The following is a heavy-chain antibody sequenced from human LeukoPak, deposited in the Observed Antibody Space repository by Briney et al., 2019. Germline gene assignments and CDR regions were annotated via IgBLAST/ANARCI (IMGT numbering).Heavy chain of an antibody. CDR1: GFTFRSYA. Sequence: PGGSLRLSCAAFGFTFRSYAMHWVRQAPSKGLEWVAVISYDGSNKYYADSVKGRFTISRDNSKNTLYLQMNSLRAEDTAVYYCARGSIAVAGTAFDYWGQGTLVTVSS. V-gene: IGHV3-30-3*01. D-gene: IGHD6-19*01. CDR2: ISYDGSNK. CDR3: ARGSIAVAGTAFDY. J-gene: IGHJ4*02.